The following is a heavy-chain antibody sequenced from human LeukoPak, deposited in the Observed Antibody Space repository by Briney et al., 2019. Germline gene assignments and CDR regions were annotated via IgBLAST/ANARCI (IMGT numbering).Heavy chain of an antibody. D-gene: IGHD2-2*01. J-gene: IGHJ6*03. CDR2: ISSSSSYI. CDR3: ARDSDCSSTSCSGRGYYYYYYYMDV. CDR1: GFTFSSYS. V-gene: IGHV3-21*04. Sequence: GGSLRLSCAASGFTFSSYSMNWVRQAPGKGLEWVSSISSSSSYIYYADSVKGRFTISRDNAENSLYLQMNSLRAEDTALYYCARDSDCSSTSCSGRGYYYYYYYMDVWGKGTTVTVSS.